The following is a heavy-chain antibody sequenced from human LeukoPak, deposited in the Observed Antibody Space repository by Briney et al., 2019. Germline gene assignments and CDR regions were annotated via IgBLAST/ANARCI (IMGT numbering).Heavy chain of an antibody. J-gene: IGHJ3*02. CDR3: ARDCTNGVCYSAFDI. V-gene: IGHV1-2*02. Sequence: GPVKVSCKASGYTFTGYYMHWVRQAPGQGLEWMGWINPNSGGTNYAQKFQGRVTMTRDTSISTAYMELSRLRSDDTAVYYCARDCTNGVCYSAFDIWGQGTMVTVSS. D-gene: IGHD2-8*01. CDR2: INPNSGGT. CDR1: GYTFTGYY.